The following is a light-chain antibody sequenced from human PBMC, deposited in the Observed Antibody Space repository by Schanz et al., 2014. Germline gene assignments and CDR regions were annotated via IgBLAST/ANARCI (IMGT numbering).Light chain of an antibody. V-gene: IGKV1-5*03. J-gene: IGKJ2*02. CDR1: QDISNY. Sequence: DIQMTQSPSSLSASVGERVTITCQASQDISNYLNWYQQKPGKAPKLLIYKASSLESGVPSRFSGSGSGTEFTLTISSLQPDDFATYFCQQYNSYSPWTFGQGTKLEIK. CDR3: QQYNSYSPWT. CDR2: KAS.